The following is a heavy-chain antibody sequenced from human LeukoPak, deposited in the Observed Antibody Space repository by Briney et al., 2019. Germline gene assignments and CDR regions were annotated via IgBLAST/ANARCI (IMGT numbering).Heavy chain of an antibody. Sequence: ASVKVSCKASGYTFTGYYMHWVRQAPGQGLEWMGWINPNSGGTNYAQKFQGGVTMTRDTSISTAYMELSRLRSDDTAVYYCARGVRIAAAGTSPNWFDPWGQGTLVTVSS. J-gene: IGHJ5*02. CDR2: INPNSGGT. CDR1: GYTFTGYY. V-gene: IGHV1-2*02. D-gene: IGHD6-13*01. CDR3: ARGVRIAAAGTSPNWFDP.